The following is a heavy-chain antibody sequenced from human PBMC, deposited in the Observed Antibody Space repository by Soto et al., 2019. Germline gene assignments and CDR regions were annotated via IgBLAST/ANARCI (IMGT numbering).Heavy chain of an antibody. CDR1: GGTFSSYA. CDR2: IIPIFGTA. CDR3: ARPQYSSGWYVFDY. V-gene: IGHV1-69*13. J-gene: IGHJ4*02. Sequence: GASVKFSCKASGGTFSSYAISWVRQAPGQGLDCMGGIIPIFGTANYAQKFQGRVTITADESTSTAYMELSSLRSEDTAVYYCARPQYSSGWYVFDYWGQGTLVTVSS. D-gene: IGHD6-19*01.